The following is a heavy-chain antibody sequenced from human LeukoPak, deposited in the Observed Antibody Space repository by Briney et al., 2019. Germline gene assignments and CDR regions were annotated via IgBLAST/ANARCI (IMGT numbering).Heavy chain of an antibody. J-gene: IGHJ4*02. CDR2: AVDSGGT. CDR3: AAMTTVTMYSYFFDS. V-gene: IGHV4-59*01. CDR1: GDSLSDYF. D-gene: IGHD4-17*01. Sequence: AETLSLTCTVSGDSLSDYFWTWIRQPPGKGLEWVGYAVDSGGTNYNPSPKSRVTISVASSTNHFSLRLTSVTAADTTIYYCAAMTTVTMYSYFFDSWGQGTLLTVSS.